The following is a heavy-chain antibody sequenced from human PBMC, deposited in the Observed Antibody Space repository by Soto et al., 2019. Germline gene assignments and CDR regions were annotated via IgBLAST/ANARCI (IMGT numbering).Heavy chain of an antibody. CDR1: GGSISSSSYY. Sequence: QLQLQESGPGLVKPSETLSLTCTVSGGSISSSSYYWGWIRQPPGKGLEWIGSMYYSGSTYYNPSLKSRVTISADTSKNQFSLKLSYVPAADTAAYYCSRHVGAWGSGYFEYWGQGTLVTVSS. V-gene: IGHV4-39*01. J-gene: IGHJ4*02. CDR3: SRHVGAWGSGYFEY. D-gene: IGHD3-16*01. CDR2: MYYSGST.